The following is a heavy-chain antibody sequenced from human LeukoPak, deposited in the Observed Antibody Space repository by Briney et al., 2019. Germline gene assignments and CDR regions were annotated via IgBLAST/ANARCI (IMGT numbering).Heavy chain of an antibody. D-gene: IGHD4-23*01. CDR3: ARDAHDYGGNPAGFDY. V-gene: IGHV4-59*01. Sequence: PSETLSLTCTVSGGSIGSYYWSWIRQPPGKGLEWIGYIYNSGNSNYNPSLKSRVTISVDASKNQFSPKLSSVTAADTAVYYCARDAHDYGGNPAGFDYWGQGTLVTVSS. J-gene: IGHJ4*02. CDR2: IYNSGNS. CDR1: GGSIGSYY.